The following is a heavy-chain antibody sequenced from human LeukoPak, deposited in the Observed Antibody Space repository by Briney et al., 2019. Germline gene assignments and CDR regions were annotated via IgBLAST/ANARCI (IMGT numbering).Heavy chain of an antibody. CDR3: ARWAIVVVPAAYPDY. Sequence: SQTLSLTCAVSGGSISSGGYSWSWIRQPPGKGLEWIGYIYHSGSTYYNPSLKSRVTISVDTSKNQFSLKLSSVTAADTAVYYCARWAIVVVPAAYPDYWGQGTLVTVSS. CDR1: GGSISSGGYS. V-gene: IGHV4-30-2*01. CDR2: IYHSGST. J-gene: IGHJ4*02. D-gene: IGHD2-2*01.